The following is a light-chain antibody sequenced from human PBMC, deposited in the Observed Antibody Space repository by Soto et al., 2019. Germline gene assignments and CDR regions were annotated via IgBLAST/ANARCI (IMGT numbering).Light chain of an antibody. CDR1: SSDVGGYHY. J-gene: IGLJ2*01. CDR2: NVN. CDR3: SSYSGTSTPVV. Sequence: QSALTQPRSVSGSPGQSVTIACTGTSSDVGGYHYVSWYQHHPGKAPKLMIFNVNERPSGVPARFSGSKSGNTASLTISGLQAEDEADYYCSSYSGTSTPVVFGGGTKLTVL. V-gene: IGLV2-11*01.